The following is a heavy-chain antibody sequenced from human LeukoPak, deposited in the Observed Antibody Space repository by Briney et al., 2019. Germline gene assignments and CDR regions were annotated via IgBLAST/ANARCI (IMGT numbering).Heavy chain of an antibody. CDR3: ARMGKMGFGELFPYFDY. CDR2: TYYRSKWYN. D-gene: IGHD3-10*01. V-gene: IGHV6-1*01. Sequence: SQTLSLTCAISGDSVSSNSAAWNWIRQSPSRGLEWLGRTYYRSKWYNDYAVSVKSRITINPDTSKNQFSLQLNSVTPEDTAVYYCARMGKMGFGELFPYFDYWGQGTLVTVSS. J-gene: IGHJ4*02. CDR1: GDSVSSNSAA.